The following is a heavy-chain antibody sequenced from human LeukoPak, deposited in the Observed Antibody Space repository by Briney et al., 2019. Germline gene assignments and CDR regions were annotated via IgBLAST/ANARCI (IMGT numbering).Heavy chain of an antibody. D-gene: IGHD6-19*01. V-gene: IGHV3-23*01. CDR3: ARDKSYSSGSYYFDY. Sequence: PGGSLRLSCAASGFTFSSYAMSWVRQAPGKGLEWVSGISGSGGSTYYADSVKGRFTIFRDNSKNTLYLQMNSLRAEDTAVYYCARDKSYSSGSYYFDYWGQGTLVTVSS. CDR1: GFTFSSYA. J-gene: IGHJ4*02. CDR2: ISGSGGST.